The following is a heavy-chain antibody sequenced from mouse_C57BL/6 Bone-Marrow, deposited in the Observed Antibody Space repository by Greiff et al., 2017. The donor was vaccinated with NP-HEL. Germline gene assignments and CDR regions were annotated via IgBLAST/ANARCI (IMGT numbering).Heavy chain of an antibody. CDR3: AREGDY. Sequence: EVKVEESGGGLVKPGGSLKLSCAASGFTFSSYAMSWVRQTPEKRLEWVATISDGGSYTYYPDNVKGRFTISRDNAKNNLYLQMSHLKSEDTAMYYCAREGDYWGQGTSVTVSS. J-gene: IGHJ4*01. CDR1: GFTFSSYA. CDR2: ISDGGSYT. V-gene: IGHV5-4*01.